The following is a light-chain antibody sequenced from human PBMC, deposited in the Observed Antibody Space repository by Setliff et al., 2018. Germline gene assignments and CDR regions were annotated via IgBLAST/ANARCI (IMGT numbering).Light chain of an antibody. J-gene: IGLJ2*01. V-gene: IGLV6-57*01. CDR3: QSYDSSNVV. CDR2: EDN. CDR1: SGSIASNY. Sequence: NFMLTQPHSVSESPGKTVTIPCTRSSGSIASNYVQWYQQRPGSSPTTVIYEDNQRPSGVPDRFSGSIDSSSNSASLTISGLKTEDEAYYYCQSYDSSNVVFGGGTQLTVL.